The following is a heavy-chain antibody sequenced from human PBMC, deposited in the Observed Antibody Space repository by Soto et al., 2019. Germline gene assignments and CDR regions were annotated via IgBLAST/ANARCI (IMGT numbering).Heavy chain of an antibody. D-gene: IGHD3-9*01. J-gene: IGHJ6*03. CDR2: ISRGSINK. CDR3: AKDYYDILPGYPYSYYMDV. Sequence: GGSLILSCTASGCRFSSYAMYWFRQPPGKGLEWVSDISRGSINKYYADSVKGRFTISRDNAKNSLYLQMNSLRADDTAVYYCAKDYYDILPGYPYSYYMDVWGKGPTVTVPS. V-gene: IGHV3-21*05. CDR1: GCRFSSYA.